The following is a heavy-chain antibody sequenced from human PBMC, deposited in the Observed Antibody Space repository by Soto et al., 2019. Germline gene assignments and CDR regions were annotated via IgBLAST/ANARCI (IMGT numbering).Heavy chain of an antibody. D-gene: IGHD6-19*01. V-gene: IGHV3-15*01. Sequence: PGVSMRVPWGAAGGQCSNAGMSWVRQDPGKGLGWVGRIKGEADGGTTDYAAPVKGRFTISRDDSKNTLYLQMNSLKTEDTAVYYCTTDPNSSGWPYWGQGTLVTVSS. CDR1: GGQCSNAG. CDR3: TTDPNSSGWPY. J-gene: IGHJ4*02. CDR2: IKGEADGGTT.